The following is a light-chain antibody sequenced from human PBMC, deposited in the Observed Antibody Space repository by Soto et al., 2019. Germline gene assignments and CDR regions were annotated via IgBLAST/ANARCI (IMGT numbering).Light chain of an antibody. V-gene: IGKV1-9*01. CDR1: QGISID. CDR2: AAS. CDR3: QQFKSYPIT. J-gene: IGKJ5*01. Sequence: GDRVTITCRASQGISIDLSWYQQNPGKAPKLLIYAASTLQNGVPSTFSGSGSGTEFTLTISSLQPEDFGTYYCQQFKSYPITFGQGTRLETK.